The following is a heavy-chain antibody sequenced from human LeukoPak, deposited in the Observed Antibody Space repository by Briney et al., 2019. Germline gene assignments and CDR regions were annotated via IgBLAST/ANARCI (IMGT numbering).Heavy chain of an antibody. J-gene: IGHJ4*02. V-gene: IGHV5-51*01. Sequence: GESLNISCKGSGYSFTSYWIGWVRQVPGKGMEWMGIVLPRGSDNRYSPSFQGQVTISADKSISTAYLQWSSLKASDTAVYYCARPGERSRRDWNLDQWGQGTLVTVSS. CDR3: ARPGERSRRDWNLDQ. CDR1: GYSFTSYW. CDR2: VLPRGSDN. D-gene: IGHD1-1*01.